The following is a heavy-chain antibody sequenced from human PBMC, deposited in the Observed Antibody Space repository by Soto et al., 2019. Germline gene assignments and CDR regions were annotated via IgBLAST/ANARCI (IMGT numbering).Heavy chain of an antibody. CDR2: ISSSSSYI. Sequence: EVQLVESGGGLVKPGGSLRLSCAASGFTFSSYSMNWVRQAPGKGLEWVSSISSSSSYIYYADSVKGRFTISRDNAKNSLYLQMNSLRAEDPAVYYCARDHRGYSYGYGLGYWGQGTLVTVSS. CDR3: ARDHRGYSYGYGLGY. D-gene: IGHD5-18*01. J-gene: IGHJ4*02. V-gene: IGHV3-21*01. CDR1: GFTFSSYS.